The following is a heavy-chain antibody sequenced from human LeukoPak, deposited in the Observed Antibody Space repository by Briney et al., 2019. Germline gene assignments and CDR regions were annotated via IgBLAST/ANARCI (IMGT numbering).Heavy chain of an antibody. CDR1: GFTFSSYG. CDR2: IWYDGSNK. V-gene: IGHV3-33*01. J-gene: IGHJ4*02. D-gene: IGHD6-13*01. CDR3: AREKLAAAGTGFDY. Sequence: GWSLRLSCAASGFTFSSYGMHWVRQAPGKGLEWVAVIWYDGSNKYYADSVKGRFTISRDNSKNTLYLQMNSLRAEDTAVYYCAREKLAAAGTGFDYWGQGTLVTVSS.